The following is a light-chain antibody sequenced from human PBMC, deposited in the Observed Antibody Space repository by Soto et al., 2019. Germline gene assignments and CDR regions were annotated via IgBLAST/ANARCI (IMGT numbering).Light chain of an antibody. J-gene: IGKJ2*01. CDR3: QQSHSSPYT. CDR2: AAS. CDR1: QSITSY. V-gene: IGKV1-39*01. Sequence: DIQMTQSPSSLSVSVGDRVTITCRASQSITSYLHWYQQKPGKAPKLLVYAASTLQSGVPSRFSGSGSGTDFTLTISSLQPEDFATYYCQQSHSSPYTFGQGTKLEIK.